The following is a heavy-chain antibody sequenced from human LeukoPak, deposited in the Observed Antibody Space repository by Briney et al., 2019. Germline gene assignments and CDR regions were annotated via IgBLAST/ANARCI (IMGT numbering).Heavy chain of an antibody. Sequence: PSETLSLTCTVSGGSISSSSYYWGWIRQPPGKGLEWIGSIYYSGSTYYNPSLKSRVTISVDTSKNQFSLKLSSVTAADTAVYYCARGWLHIDYWGQGTLVTVSS. V-gene: IGHV4-39*01. J-gene: IGHJ4*02. CDR2: IYYSGST. CDR1: GGSISSSSYY. CDR3: ARGWLHIDY. D-gene: IGHD3-22*01.